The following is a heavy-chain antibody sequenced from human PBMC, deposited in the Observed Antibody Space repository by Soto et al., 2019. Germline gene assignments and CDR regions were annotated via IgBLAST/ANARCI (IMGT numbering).Heavy chain of an antibody. CDR1: GFTFSSYG. V-gene: IGHV3-30*02. Sequence: PGGSLRLSCAASGFTFSSYGMHWVRQAPGKGLEWVAVIWYDGSNKYYADSVKGRFTISRDNSKNTLYLQMNSLRAEDTAVYYCAKEIKERYDILTGYFVYYYYYGMDVWGQGTTVTVSS. J-gene: IGHJ6*02. D-gene: IGHD3-9*01. CDR2: IWYDGSNK. CDR3: AKEIKERYDILTGYFVYYYYYGMDV.